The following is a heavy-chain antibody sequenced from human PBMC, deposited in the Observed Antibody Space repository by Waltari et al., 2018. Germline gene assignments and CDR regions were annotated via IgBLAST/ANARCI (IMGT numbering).Heavy chain of an antibody. D-gene: IGHD2-15*01. CDR2: IIPIFGTA. CDR3: ARARHCSGGSCLFYYYYGMDV. V-gene: IGHV1-69*13. Sequence: QVQLVQSGAEVKKPGSSVKVSCKASGGTFSSYAISWVRQAPGQGLEWMGGIIPIFGTANYAQKFQGRVTITADESTSTADMELSSLRSEDTAVYYCARARHCSGGSCLFYYYYGMDVWGQGTTVTVSS. J-gene: IGHJ6*02. CDR1: GGTFSSYA.